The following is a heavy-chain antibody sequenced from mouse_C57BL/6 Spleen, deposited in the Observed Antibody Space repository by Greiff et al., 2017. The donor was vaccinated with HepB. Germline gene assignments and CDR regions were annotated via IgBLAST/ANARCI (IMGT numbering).Heavy chain of an antibody. CDR1: GFTFSDAW. Sequence: EVQVVESGGGLVQPGGSMKLSCAASGFTFSDAWMDWVRQSPEKGLEWVAEIRNKANNHATYYAESVKGRFTISRDDSKSSVYLQMNSLRAEDTGIYYCTRHGSYHYSSRCYCGQGTFVTVSS. J-gene: IGHJ4*01. V-gene: IGHV6-6*01. CDR3: TRHGSYHYSSRCY. CDR2: IRNKANNHAT. D-gene: IGHD6-1*01.